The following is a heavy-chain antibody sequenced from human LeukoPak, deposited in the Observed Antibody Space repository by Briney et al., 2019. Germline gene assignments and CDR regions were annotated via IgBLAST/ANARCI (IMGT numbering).Heavy chain of an antibody. CDR2: ISSSSSYI. CDR3: ARGSVVVAAIDY. V-gene: IGHV3-21*01. Sequence: GGSLRLSCAASGFTFATYAMSWVRQPPGKGLEWVSSISSSSSYIYYADSVKGRFTISRDNAKNSLYLQMNSLRAEDTAVYYCARGSVVVAAIDYWGQGTLVTVSS. J-gene: IGHJ4*02. D-gene: IGHD2-15*01. CDR1: GFTFATYA.